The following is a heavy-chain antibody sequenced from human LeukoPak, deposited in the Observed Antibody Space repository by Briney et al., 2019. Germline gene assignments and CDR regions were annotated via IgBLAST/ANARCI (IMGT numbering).Heavy chain of an antibody. CDR1: GFTFSSYA. D-gene: IGHD2-2*01. CDR2: ISGSGGST. V-gene: IGHV3-23*01. Sequence: GGSLRLSCAASGFTFSSYAMSWVRQAPGKGLEWVSAISGSGGSTYYADSVKGRFTISRDNSKNTLYLQMNSLRSEDTAVYYCARVSRVYCSSTSCYLAYWGQGTLVTVSS. J-gene: IGHJ4*02. CDR3: ARVSRVYCSSTSCYLAY.